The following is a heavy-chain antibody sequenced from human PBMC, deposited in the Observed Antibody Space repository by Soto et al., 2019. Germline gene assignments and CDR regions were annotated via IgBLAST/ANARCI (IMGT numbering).Heavy chain of an antibody. Sequence: GGSLRLSCAASGFTFSSYGMHWVRQAPGKGLEWVAVISYDGSNKYYADSVKGRFTISRDNSKNTLYLQMNSLRAEDTAVYYFLKYDGIAAAFDFSGQGTLLTVS. CDR3: LKYDGIAAAFDF. CDR2: ISYDGSNK. V-gene: IGHV3-30*18. J-gene: IGHJ4*02. CDR1: GFTFSSYG. D-gene: IGHD6-13*01.